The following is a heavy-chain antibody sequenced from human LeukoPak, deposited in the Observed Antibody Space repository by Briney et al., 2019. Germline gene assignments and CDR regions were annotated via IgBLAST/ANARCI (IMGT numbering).Heavy chain of an antibody. CDR1: VFTFDDYA. CDR3: AKDIGYSSSSCHD. CDR2: ISWNSGSI. D-gene: IGHD6-6*01. Sequence: PGRSLRLSCAASVFTFDDYAMHCVRQAPGKGLECVSGISWNSGSIGYAGSVKGRFTISRDNAKNSLYLQMNSLRAEDTALYYCAKDIGYSSSSCHDWGQGTLVTVSS. V-gene: IGHV3-9*01. J-gene: IGHJ4*02.